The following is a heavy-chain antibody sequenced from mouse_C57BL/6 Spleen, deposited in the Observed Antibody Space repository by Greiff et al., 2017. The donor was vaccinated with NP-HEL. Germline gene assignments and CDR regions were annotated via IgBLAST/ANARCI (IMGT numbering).Heavy chain of an antibody. J-gene: IGHJ4*01. Sequence: EVKLVESGEGLVKPGGSLKLSCAASGFTFSIYAMSWVRQTPEKRLEWVAYISSGGDYIYYADTVKGRFTISRDNARNTLYLQMSSLKSEDTAMYYCTRDPYYYGSSHGAMDYWGQGTSVTVSS. CDR3: TRDPYYYGSSHGAMDY. CDR1: GFTFSIYA. CDR2: ISSGGDYI. V-gene: IGHV5-9-1*02. D-gene: IGHD1-1*01.